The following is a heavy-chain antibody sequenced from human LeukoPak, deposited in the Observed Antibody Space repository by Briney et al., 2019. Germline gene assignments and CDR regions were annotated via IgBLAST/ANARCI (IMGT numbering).Heavy chain of an antibody. V-gene: IGHV1-2*02. D-gene: IGHD1/OR15-1a*01. Sequence: GASVKVSCKASGYTFTGYYMHWVRQAPGQGLEWMGWIDPNSGGTNYAQKFQGRVTMTRDTSISTAYMVLNRLRSDDTAVYSCARDNEQANDYWGQGTLVTVSS. CDR2: IDPNSGGT. CDR1: GYTFTGYY. CDR3: ARDNEQANDY. J-gene: IGHJ4*02.